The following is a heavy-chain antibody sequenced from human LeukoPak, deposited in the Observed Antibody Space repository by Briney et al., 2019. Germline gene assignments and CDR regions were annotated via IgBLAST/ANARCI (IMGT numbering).Heavy chain of an antibody. V-gene: IGHV7-4-1*02. CDR2: INTNTGNP. J-gene: IGHJ5*02. Sequence: ASVKVSCKASGYTFTSYAMNWVRQAPGQGLEWMGWINTNTGNPTYAQGFTGRFVFSLDTSVSTAYLQISSLKAEDTAVYYCARLPGMTTVTTSVFGWFDPWGQGTLVTVSS. CDR3: ARLPGMTTVTTSVFGWFDP. CDR1: GYTFTSYA. D-gene: IGHD4-17*01.